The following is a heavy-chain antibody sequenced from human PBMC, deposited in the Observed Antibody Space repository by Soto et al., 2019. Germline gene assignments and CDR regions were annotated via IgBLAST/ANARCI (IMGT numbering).Heavy chain of an antibody. CDR3: ARGRAIESPPYGMDV. CDR2: ISSSGSTI. V-gene: IGHV3-48*03. CDR1: GFTFSSYE. J-gene: IGHJ6*02. Sequence: EVQLVESGGGLVQPGGSLRLSCAASGFTFSSYEMNWVRQAPGKGLGWVSYISSSGSTIYYADSVKGRFTISRDNAKNSLYLQMNSLRAEDTAVYYCARGRAIESPPYGMDVWGQGTTVTVSS. D-gene: IGHD2-2*02.